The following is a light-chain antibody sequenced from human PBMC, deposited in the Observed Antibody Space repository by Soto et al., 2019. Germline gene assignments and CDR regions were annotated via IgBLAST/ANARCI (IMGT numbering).Light chain of an antibody. V-gene: IGKV3-20*01. J-gene: IGKJ1*01. CDR1: QSVSSSY. Sequence: EIVLRQSPGTLSLCPGERATLSCRASQSVSSSYLAWYQQKPGQAPRLLIYGASSRATGIPDRFSGSGSGTDFTLTISRLEPEDFAVYYCQQYGRTFGQGTKV. CDR2: GAS. CDR3: QQYGRT.